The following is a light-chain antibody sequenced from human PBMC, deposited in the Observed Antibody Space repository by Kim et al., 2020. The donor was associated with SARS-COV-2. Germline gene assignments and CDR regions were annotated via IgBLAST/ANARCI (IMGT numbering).Light chain of an antibody. CDR1: QDITNY. CDR2: DAS. CDR3: QRYGPLPLT. J-gene: IGKJ4*02. V-gene: IGKV1-33*01. Sequence: DFLLTLSPSSLSASVGDRVTITCQASQDITNYLNWYQVEPGKAAKLLIYDASNLDTGVPSRFSGSGSGTDFTFTISSLQPEDIATYYCQRYGPLPLTFGGGTKVDIK.